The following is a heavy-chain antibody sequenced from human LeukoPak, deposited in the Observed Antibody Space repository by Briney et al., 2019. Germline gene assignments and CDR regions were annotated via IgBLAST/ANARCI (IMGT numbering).Heavy chain of an antibody. Sequence: ASVKVSCKASGYTFTSYGISWVRQAPGQGLEWMGWISAYNGNTNYAQKLQGRVTMTTDTSTSTAYMELRSLRSDDTAVYHCARDSVWSLVRGSYPDALDIWGQGTMVTVSS. D-gene: IGHD1-26*01. J-gene: IGHJ3*02. CDR1: GYTFTSYG. V-gene: IGHV1-18*01. CDR3: ARDSVWSLVRGSYPDALDI. CDR2: ISAYNGNT.